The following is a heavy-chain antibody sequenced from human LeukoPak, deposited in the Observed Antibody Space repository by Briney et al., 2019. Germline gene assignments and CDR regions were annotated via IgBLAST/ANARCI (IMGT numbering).Heavy chain of an antibody. J-gene: IGHJ4*02. CDR1: GFTFDDYA. CDR2: ISWNSGSI. Sequence: GVSLRLSCAASGFTFDDYAMHWVRHAPGKGLEWVSGISWNSGSIGYADSVKGRFTISRDNAKNSLYLQMNSLRAEDTALYYCAKDRGAVAGLFDYWGQGTLVTVSS. CDR3: AKDRGAVAGLFDY. D-gene: IGHD6-19*01. V-gene: IGHV3-9*01.